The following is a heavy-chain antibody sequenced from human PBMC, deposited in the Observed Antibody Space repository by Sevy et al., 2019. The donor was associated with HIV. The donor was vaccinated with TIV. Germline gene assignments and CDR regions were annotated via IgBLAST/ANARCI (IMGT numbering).Heavy chain of an antibody. CDR1: GYTFTGYY. CDR2: INPNSGGT. D-gene: IGHD2-21*02. V-gene: IGHV1-2*02. J-gene: IGHJ6*02. CDR3: AREFCGGDCYSEDYYYYYGMDV. Sequence: ASVKVSCKASGYTFTGYYMHWVRQAPGQGLEWMGWINPNSGGTNYAQKFQGRVTMTRDTSISTAYMELGRLGSDDTAVYYCAREFCGGDCYSEDYYYYYGMDVWGQGTTVTVSS.